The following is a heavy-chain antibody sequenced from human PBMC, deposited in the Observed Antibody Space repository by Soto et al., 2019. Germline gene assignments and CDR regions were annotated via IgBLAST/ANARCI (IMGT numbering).Heavy chain of an antibody. CDR3: AKEGYSSCVEGWFAP. J-gene: IGHJ5*02. V-gene: IGHV3-30*18. D-gene: IGHD6-19*01. Sequence: QVQLVESGGGVVQPGRSLRLSCAASGFTFSSYGMHWVRQAPGKGLEWVAVISYDGSNKYYADSVKGRFTISRDNSKNTLYLQMNSLRAEDTAVYYCAKEGYSSCVEGWFAPWGQGTLVTVSS. CDR2: ISYDGSNK. CDR1: GFTFSSYG.